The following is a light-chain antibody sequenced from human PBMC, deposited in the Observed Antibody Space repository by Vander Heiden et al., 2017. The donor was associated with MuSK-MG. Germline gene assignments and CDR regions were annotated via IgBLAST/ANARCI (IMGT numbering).Light chain of an antibody. J-gene: IGKJ1*01. Sequence: AIEMTQSPSSLSASVRDRVTITRRAMQAIGDAVGWSQQKPGKAPKLLIYAASSLHTGVPSRLSGNGSGTDFTLTISSLQPEDFATFYCLQHYNYPWTFGQGTMVEI. V-gene: IGKV1-6*01. CDR3: LQHYNYPWT. CDR2: AAS. CDR1: QAIGDA.